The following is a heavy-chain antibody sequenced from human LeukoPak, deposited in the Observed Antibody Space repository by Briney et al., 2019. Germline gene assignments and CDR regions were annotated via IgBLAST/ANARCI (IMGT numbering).Heavy chain of an antibody. CDR1: GFTFSSYS. J-gene: IGHJ6*02. D-gene: IGHD2-21*01. V-gene: IGHV3-21*01. CDR3: ARDEELYYAMDV. Sequence: GGSLRLSCAASGFTFSSYSMNWVRQAPGKGLEWVSFITVGSSYIYYADSVKGGFTISRDNAKNSLYLQMNSLRAEDTAVYYCARDEELYYAMDVWGQGTTVTVSS. CDR2: ITVGSSYI.